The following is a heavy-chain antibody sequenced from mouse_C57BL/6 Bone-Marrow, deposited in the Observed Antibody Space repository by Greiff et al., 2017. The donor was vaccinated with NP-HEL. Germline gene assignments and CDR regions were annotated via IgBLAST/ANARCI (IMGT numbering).Heavy chain of an antibody. CDR2: IDPENGDT. Sequence: VQLQQSGAELVRPGASVKLSCTASGFNIKDDYMHWVKQRPEQGLEWIGWIDPENGDTEYASKFQGKATITADTSSNTAYLQLSSLTSEDTAVYYCTHRDGNAAYFDVWGTGTTVTVSS. D-gene: IGHD2-1*01. V-gene: IGHV14-4*01. CDR3: THRDGNAAYFDV. J-gene: IGHJ1*03. CDR1: GFNIKDDY.